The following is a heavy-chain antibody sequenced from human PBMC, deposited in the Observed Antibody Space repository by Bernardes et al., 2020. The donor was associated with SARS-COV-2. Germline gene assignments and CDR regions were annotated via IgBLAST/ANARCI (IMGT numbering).Heavy chain of an antibody. V-gene: IGHV1-18*01. CDR2: ISAYNGNT. CDR3: ARVWELRRYYYYGMDV. D-gene: IGHD1-26*01. CDR1: GYTFTSYG. Sequence: ASVKVSCKASGYTFTSYGISWVRQAPGQGLEWMGWISAYNGNTNYAQKLQGRVTMTTDTSTSTAYMELRSLRSDDTAVYYCARVWELRRYYYYGMDVWGQGTTVTVSS. J-gene: IGHJ6*02.